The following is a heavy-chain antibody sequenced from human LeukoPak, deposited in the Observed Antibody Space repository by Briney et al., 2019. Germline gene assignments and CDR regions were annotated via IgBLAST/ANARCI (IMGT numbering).Heavy chain of an antibody. Sequence: SETLSLTCTVSGGSTSSSSYYWDWIREPPGKGLEWIGSIYYRGNTYYNPSLKSRVTISVDTSKNQFSLKLSSVTAADTAVYYCARSGSGYSDNWFDPWGQGTLVTVSS. CDR1: GGSTSSSSYY. D-gene: IGHD3-22*01. CDR3: ARSGSGYSDNWFDP. J-gene: IGHJ5*02. CDR2: IYYRGNT. V-gene: IGHV4-39*07.